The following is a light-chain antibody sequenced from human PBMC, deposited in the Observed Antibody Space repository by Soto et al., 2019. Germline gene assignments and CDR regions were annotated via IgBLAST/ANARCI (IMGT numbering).Light chain of an antibody. V-gene: IGKV3D-20*02. CDR3: HQRRQWPLT. CDR2: GAS. J-gene: IGKJ4*01. CDR1: QSVSNTY. Sequence: EIVLTQSPGTLSLSPGERATLSCRASQSVSNTYLAWYKQKPGQAPRLLIYGASNRATGIPDRFSGSGSGTDFTLTISRLEPEDFAVYYCHQRRQWPLTGGGGTKV.